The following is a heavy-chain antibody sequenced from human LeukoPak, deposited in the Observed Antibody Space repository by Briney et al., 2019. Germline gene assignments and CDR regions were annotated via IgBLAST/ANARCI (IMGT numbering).Heavy chain of an antibody. CDR1: GFTFISYW. Sequence: PGGSLRLSCAASGFTFISYWLTWVRQAPGKGLEWVANIKQDGSEKYYVGSVKGRFTISRDNAKNSLYLQMNSLRAEDTAVYYCAKAPSYYYMDVWGKGTTVTVSS. V-gene: IGHV3-7*01. CDR2: IKQDGSEK. J-gene: IGHJ6*03. CDR3: AKAPSYYYMDV.